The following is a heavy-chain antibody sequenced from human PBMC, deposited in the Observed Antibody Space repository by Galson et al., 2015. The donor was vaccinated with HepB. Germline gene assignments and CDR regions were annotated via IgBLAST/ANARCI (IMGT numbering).Heavy chain of an antibody. CDR3: TCGYTYGPFDY. CDR2: IRYDGGDK. J-gene: IGHJ4*02. V-gene: IGHV3-30*02. CDR1: EFTFRRYG. Sequence: SLRLSCAASEFTFRRYGMHWVRQTPGKGLEWVAFIRYDGGDKYYADSVKGRFTMSRDNSKNTMFMQMNSLRPDDTALYYCTCGYTYGPFDYWGQGTLVTVSS. D-gene: IGHD5-18*01.